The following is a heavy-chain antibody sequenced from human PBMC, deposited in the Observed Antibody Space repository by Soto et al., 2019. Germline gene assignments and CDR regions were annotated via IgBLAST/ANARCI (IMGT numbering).Heavy chain of an antibody. CDR2: IYYSGST. CDR3: ARGLSVTLFDN. J-gene: IGHJ4*02. CDR1: GGSISTGGYY. V-gene: IGHV4-31*03. Sequence: QVQLQESGPGLVKPSQTLSLTCTVSGGSISTGGYYWTWIRQHPGKGLEWIGYIYYSGSTFYNPSLKSRVTISVDTSKNQFSLKLSSVTASDTAVYYCARGLSVTLFDNWGQGTLVTVSS. D-gene: IGHD4-17*01.